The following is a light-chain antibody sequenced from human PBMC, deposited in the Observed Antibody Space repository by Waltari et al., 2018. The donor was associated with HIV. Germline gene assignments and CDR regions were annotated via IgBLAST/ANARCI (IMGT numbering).Light chain of an antibody. V-gene: IGLV2-14*03. CDR2: DVD. CDR1: SSYISTYNF. Sequence: QSALTQPASVSGSPGQSITISCSGTSSYISTYNFVSWYQKHPDKAPKLLIYDVDTRPSGVPRRFSGSKSGDTASLTISAIQADDEADYFCSSYTTTNTVVFGGGTKVSVL. CDR3: SSYTTTNTVV. J-gene: IGLJ2*01.